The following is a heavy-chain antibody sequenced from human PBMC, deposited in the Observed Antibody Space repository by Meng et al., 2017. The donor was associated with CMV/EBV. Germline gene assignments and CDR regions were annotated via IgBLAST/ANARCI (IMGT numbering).Heavy chain of an antibody. CDR1: GFTFSGSA. V-gene: IGHV3-73*01. Sequence: GGSLRLSCAAPGFTFSGSAMHWVRQASGKGLEWVGRIRSKANSYATAYAASVKGRFTISRDDSKNTAYLQMNSLKTEDTAVYYCTRRLMSRGGLIDYWGQGTLVTVSS. D-gene: IGHD5/OR15-5a*01. CDR3: TRRLMSRGGLIDY. CDR2: IRSKANSYAT. J-gene: IGHJ4*02.